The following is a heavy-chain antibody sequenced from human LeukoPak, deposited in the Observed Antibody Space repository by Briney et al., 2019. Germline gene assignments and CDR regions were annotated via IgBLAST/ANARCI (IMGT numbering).Heavy chain of an antibody. V-gene: IGHV4-59*01. Sequence: SETLSLTCTVSGGSISSYYWSWIRQPPGKGLEWIGYIYYSGSTNYNPSLKSRVTISVGTSKNQFSLKLSSVTAADTAVYYCARGPDYGDRRYYFDYWGQGTLVTVSS. J-gene: IGHJ4*02. CDR2: IYYSGST. D-gene: IGHD4-17*01. CDR1: GGSISSYY. CDR3: ARGPDYGDRRYYFDY.